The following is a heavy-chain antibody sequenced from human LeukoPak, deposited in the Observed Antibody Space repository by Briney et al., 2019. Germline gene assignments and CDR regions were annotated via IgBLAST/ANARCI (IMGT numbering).Heavy chain of an antibody. V-gene: IGHV3-15*01. J-gene: IGHJ3*01. D-gene: IGHD5-24*01. CDR3: AMKAVPRPRLHDAFDF. Sequence: PGGSLRLSCAASGFIFSNAWMSWVRQAPGKGLEWVGRIKSKTDGETPTYAAPVKGRFTISRDDSKNTLYLQMNSLRADDTAVYYCAMKAVPRPRLHDAFDFWGQGTVVSVSS. CDR1: GFIFSNAW. CDR2: IKSKTDGETP.